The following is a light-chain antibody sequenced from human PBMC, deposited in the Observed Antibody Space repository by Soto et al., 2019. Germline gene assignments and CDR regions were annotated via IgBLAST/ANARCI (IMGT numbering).Light chain of an antibody. CDR2: KAS. V-gene: IGKV1-5*03. Sequence: DIQMTQSPSTLSGSVGDRVTITCRASQTIRSWLAWYQQKPGKAPKLLIYKASTLKSGVPSRFSGSGSGTEFTLTISSLQPDDFATYYCQHYNSYSEAFGQVTKVDIX. CDR1: QTIRSW. J-gene: IGKJ1*01. CDR3: QHYNSYSEA.